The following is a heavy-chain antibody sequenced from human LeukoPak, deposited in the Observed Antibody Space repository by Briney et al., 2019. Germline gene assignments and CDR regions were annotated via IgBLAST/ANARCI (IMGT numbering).Heavy chain of an antibody. CDR3: ARYGVYGRIRY. Sequence: SETLSLTCTLSGGSISSSRYYWGWIRQPPGKGLEWIGSIYYSGSTYYNPSLKSRFTISVDTSKNQFSLKLSSVTAADTAVYYCARYGVYGRIRYWGQGTLVTVSS. J-gene: IGHJ4*02. V-gene: IGHV4-39*01. D-gene: IGHD4-17*01. CDR2: IYYSGST. CDR1: GGSISSSRYY.